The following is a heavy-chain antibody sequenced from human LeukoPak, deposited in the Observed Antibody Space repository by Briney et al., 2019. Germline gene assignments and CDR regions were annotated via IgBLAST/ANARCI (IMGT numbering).Heavy chain of an antibody. CDR2: INEDGSEK. J-gene: IGHJ4*02. CDR3: VRDRSRTTVTRFDS. V-gene: IGHV3-7*01. Sequence: GGSLRLSCVASRFSLSNFWMIWVRQAPGEGLEWVANINEDGSEKNYVDSVKGRFTISRDNAKNSLFLQMNSLRAEDTAVYYCVRDRSRTTVTRFDSWGQGILVTVSS. CDR1: RFSLSNFW. D-gene: IGHD4-17*01.